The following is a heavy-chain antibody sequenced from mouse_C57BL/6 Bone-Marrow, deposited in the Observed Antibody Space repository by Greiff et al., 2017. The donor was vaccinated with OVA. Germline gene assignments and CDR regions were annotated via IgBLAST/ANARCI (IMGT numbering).Heavy chain of an antibody. CDR2: ISSGGDYI. CDR3: TRGTVVAPYFDY. V-gene: IGHV5-9-1*02. D-gene: IGHD1-1*01. CDR1: GFTFSSYA. Sequence: EVQGVESGEGLVKPGGSLKLSCAASGFTFSSYAMSWVRQTPEKRLEWVAYISSGGDYIYYADTVKGRFTISRDNARNTLYLQMSSLKSEDTAMYYCTRGTVVAPYFDYWGQGTTLTVSS. J-gene: IGHJ2*01.